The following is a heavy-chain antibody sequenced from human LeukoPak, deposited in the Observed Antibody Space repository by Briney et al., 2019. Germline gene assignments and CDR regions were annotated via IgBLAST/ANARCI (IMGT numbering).Heavy chain of an antibody. J-gene: IGHJ4*02. V-gene: IGHV3-66*01. D-gene: IGHD4-17*01. CDR3: ARYSTVTTPLFDY. CDR2: IYSGGST. Sequence: GGSLRLSCAASGFTVSSNYMSWVRQAPGKGLEWVSVIYSGGSTYYADSVKGRFTISRDNSKNTLYLQMNSLRAEDTAVYYCARYSTVTTPLFDYWGQGTLVTVSS. CDR1: GFTVSSNY.